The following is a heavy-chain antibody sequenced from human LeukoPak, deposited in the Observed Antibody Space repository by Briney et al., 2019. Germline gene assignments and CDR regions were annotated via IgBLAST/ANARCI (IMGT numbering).Heavy chain of an antibody. D-gene: IGHD1-7*01. CDR2: ISGSGNSI. CDR1: GFTFSSYA. CDR3: AKDPRTNLDY. Sequence: GGSLRLSCAASGFTFSSYAMSWVRQAPGKGLEWVSVISGSGNSIYYADSVKGRFTVSRDNSKSTLYLQMNSLRAEDTAVYYCAKDPRTNLDYWGQGTLVTVSS. J-gene: IGHJ4*02. V-gene: IGHV3-23*01.